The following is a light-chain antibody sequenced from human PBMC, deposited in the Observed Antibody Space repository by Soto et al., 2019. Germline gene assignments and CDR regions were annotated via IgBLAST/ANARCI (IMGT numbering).Light chain of an antibody. CDR1: SSNVGNNF. CDR2: ANN. V-gene: IGLV1-51*01. CDR3: GTWDNSLSAHVL. Sequence: QSVLTQPPSVSAAPRQKVTISCSGSSSNVGNNFVAWYQQLPGTAPKLLIYANNKRPSGIPDRFSGSKSGTSATLGITGLQTGDEADYYCGTWDNSLSAHVLFGGGTKLTVL. J-gene: IGLJ2*01.